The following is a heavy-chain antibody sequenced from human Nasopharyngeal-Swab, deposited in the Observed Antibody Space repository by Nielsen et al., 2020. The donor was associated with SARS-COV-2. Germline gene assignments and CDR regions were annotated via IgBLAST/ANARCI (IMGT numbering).Heavy chain of an antibody. J-gene: IGHJ4*02. CDR3: ARENWGKLDY. Sequence: GESLKISCAASGFIFSSYWMNWVRLTPMKRLEWVATVKQDGTAIYHVDSLKGRFTISRDNAKNSLSLQMNNLRADDTAVYYCARENWGKLDYWGQGALVTVSS. CDR2: VKQDGTAI. CDR1: GFIFSSYW. V-gene: IGHV3-7*04. D-gene: IGHD7-27*01.